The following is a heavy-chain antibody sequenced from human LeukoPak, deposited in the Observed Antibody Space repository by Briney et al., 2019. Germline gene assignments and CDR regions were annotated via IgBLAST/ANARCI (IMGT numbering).Heavy chain of an antibody. CDR3: ASLAAGRGVGFDY. V-gene: IGHV4-4*02. D-gene: IGHD6-13*01. Sequence: PSETLSLTCAVSGGSISSSNWWSWVRQPPGKGLEWIGEIYHSGSTNYNPSLKSRVTISVDKSKNQFSLKLSSVTAADTAVYYCASLAAGRGVGFDYWGQGTLVTVSS. J-gene: IGHJ4*02. CDR1: GGSISSSNW. CDR2: IYHSGST.